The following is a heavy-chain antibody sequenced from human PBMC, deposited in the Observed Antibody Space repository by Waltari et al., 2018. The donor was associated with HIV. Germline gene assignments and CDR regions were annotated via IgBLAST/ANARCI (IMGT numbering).Heavy chain of an antibody. CDR3: ARQGSIAAAGYNWFDP. CDR1: GGSISSSSYY. D-gene: IGHD6-13*01. J-gene: IGHJ5*02. V-gene: IGHV4-39*01. Sequence: QLQLQESGPGLVKPSETLSLTCTVSGGSISSSSYYWGWIRQPPGKGLEWIGSIYYSGSTYYNPSLKSRVTISVDTSKNQFSLKLSSVTAADTAVYYCARQGSIAAAGYNWFDPWGQGTLVTVSS. CDR2: IYYSGST.